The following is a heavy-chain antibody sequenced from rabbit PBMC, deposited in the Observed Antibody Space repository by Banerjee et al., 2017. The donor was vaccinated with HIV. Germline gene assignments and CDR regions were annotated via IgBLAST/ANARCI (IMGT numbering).Heavy chain of an antibody. D-gene: IGHD1-1*01. CDR2: IYTGSANT. CDR3: AKTYGGNSVYYYFNL. CDR1: GIDFSSNYY. J-gene: IGHJ4*01. V-gene: IGHV1S40*01. Sequence: QSLEESGGDLVKPGASLTLTCKASGIDFSSNYYMCWIRQAPGKGPELIACIYTGSANTWYASWAKGRFTISKTSSTTVTLQMTSLTAADTATYFCAKTYGGNSVYYYFNLWGQGTLVTVS.